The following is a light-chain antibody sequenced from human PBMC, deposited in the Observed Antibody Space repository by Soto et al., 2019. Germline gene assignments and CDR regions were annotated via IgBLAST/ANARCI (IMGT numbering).Light chain of an antibody. CDR2: LAS. Sequence: DVVMTQSPGSLAVSLGERATINCKSSQPLFYGSSDRNYLAWYQQKPGQPPKLLISLASTRESGVPDRFSGAGSGTDFTLTISDLQAEDVAVYYCQQYGSSFATFGQGTHVE. J-gene: IGKJ1*01. CDR3: QQYGSSFAT. V-gene: IGKV4-1*01. CDR1: QPLFYGSSDRNY.